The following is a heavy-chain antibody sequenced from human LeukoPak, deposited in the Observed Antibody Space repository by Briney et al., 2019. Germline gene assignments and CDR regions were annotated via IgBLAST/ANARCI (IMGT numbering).Heavy chain of an antibody. CDR1: GFTFSSYG. Sequence: GSLRLSCAASGFTFSSYGMHWVRQAPGKGLEWVAVISYDGSNKYYADSVKGRFTISRDNSKNTLYLQMNSLRAEDTAVYYCAKSNYGSGSYFDYWGQGTLVTVSS. J-gene: IGHJ4*02. CDR2: ISYDGSNK. D-gene: IGHD3-10*01. CDR3: AKSNYGSGSYFDY. V-gene: IGHV3-30*18.